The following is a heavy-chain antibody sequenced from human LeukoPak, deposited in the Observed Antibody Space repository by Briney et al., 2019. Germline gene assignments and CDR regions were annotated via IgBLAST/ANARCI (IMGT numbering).Heavy chain of an antibody. Sequence: SETLSLTCTVSGGFISSYYWSWIRQPPGKGLEWIGYIYYSGSTNYNPSLKSRVTISVDTSKNQFSLKLSSVTAADTAVYYCARGTPDMITFGGVIVVFDYWGQGTLVTVSS. V-gene: IGHV4-59*01. CDR1: GGFISSYY. J-gene: IGHJ4*02. D-gene: IGHD3-16*02. CDR2: IYYSGST. CDR3: ARGTPDMITFGGVIVVFDY.